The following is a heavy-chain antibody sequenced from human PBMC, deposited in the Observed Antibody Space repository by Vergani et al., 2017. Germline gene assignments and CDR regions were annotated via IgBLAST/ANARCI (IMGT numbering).Heavy chain of an antibody. Sequence: QVQLVESGGGVVQPGGSLRLSCAASGFTFSSYGMHWVRQAPGKGLEWVAVIRYDGSNKYYADSVKGRFTISRDNSKNTLYLQMNSLRAEDTAVYYCAKDVYYGSGLYYFDYWGQGTLVTVSS. CDR3: AKDVYYGSGLYYFDY. CDR2: IRYDGSNK. V-gene: IGHV3-30*02. D-gene: IGHD3-10*01. CDR1: GFTFSSYG. J-gene: IGHJ4*02.